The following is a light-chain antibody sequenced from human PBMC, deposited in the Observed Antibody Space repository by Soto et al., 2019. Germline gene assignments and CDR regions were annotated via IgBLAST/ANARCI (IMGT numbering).Light chain of an antibody. CDR2: DAS. Sequence: DIQMSQSPSSLSAPVGDRVTITCQASQDISNYLNWYQQKLGKAPKLLIYDASNLETGVPSRFSGSGSGTDFTFTISSLQPEDIATYYCQQYSHLITFGQGTRLEIK. CDR3: QQYSHLIT. J-gene: IGKJ5*01. CDR1: QDISNY. V-gene: IGKV1-33*01.